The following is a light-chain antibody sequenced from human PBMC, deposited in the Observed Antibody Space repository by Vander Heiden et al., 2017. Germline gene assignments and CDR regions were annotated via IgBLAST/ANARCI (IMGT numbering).Light chain of an antibody. CDR3: AAWDDSLKAWV. CDR1: SSNIGSNA. CDR2: SNN. J-gene: IGLJ3*02. V-gene: IGLV1-44*01. Sequence: HSVLTQPPSASATPGQRVTIFCSGSSSNIGSNAVSWYQQLPGMAPKFLIFSNNQRPSGVPDRFSGSKSGTSASLAISGLQSEDEADYYCAAWDDSLKAWVFGGGTKLTVL.